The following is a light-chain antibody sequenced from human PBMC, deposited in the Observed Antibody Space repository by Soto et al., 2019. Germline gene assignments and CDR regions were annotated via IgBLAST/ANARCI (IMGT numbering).Light chain of an antibody. CDR2: DAS. CDR1: QSVSSY. CDR3: QQRSNWPPIT. J-gene: IGKJ5*01. Sequence: EIVFTQSPATLSLSPWERATLSCRASQSVSSYLAWYQQKPGQATRLLLYDASNRATGIPARFSGSGSGTDFTLTISSLEPEDFAVYYCQQRSNWPPITFGQGTRLEIK. V-gene: IGKV3-11*01.